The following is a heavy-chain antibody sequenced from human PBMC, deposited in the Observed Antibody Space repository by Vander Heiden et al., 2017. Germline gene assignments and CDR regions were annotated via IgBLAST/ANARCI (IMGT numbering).Heavy chain of an antibody. CDR1: GFTFSRYA. V-gene: IGHV3-30-3*01. J-gene: IGHJ1*01. CDR2: ISYDGSNK. D-gene: IGHD4-17*01. Sequence: QVQLVESGGGVVQPGRSLRLSCAASGFTFSRYAMHWVRQAPGKGLEWVAVISYDGSNKYYADSVKGRFTISRDNSKNTLYLQMNSLRAEDTAVYYCARDWSGTTVVTGYFQHWGQGTLVTVSS. CDR3: ARDWSGTTVVTGYFQH.